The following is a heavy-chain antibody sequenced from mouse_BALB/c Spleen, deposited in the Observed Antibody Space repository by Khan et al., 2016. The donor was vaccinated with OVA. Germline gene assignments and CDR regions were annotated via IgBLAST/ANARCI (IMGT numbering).Heavy chain of an antibody. CDR1: GFTFNSYG. CDR2: ISGDSNTI. J-gene: IGHJ2*01. D-gene: IGHD1-1*01. CDR3: ATSYFNGYYFDY. V-gene: IGHV5-17*02. Sequence: EVELVESGGGLVQPGGSRKLSCAASGFTFNSYGMHWVRQAPEKGLEWVAYISGDSNTIYYADTVKGRFTISRDNPKNTLFLQMTSLMSEDTAMYYCATSYFNGYYFDYWGPGTTLTVS.